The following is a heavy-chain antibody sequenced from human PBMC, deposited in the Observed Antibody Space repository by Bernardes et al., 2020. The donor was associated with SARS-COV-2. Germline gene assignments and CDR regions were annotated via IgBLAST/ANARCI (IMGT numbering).Heavy chain of an antibody. V-gene: IGHV2-5*02. CDR1: GFSLSTSGVG. Sequence: TLVKPTQTLTLTCTFSGFSLSTSGVGVGWIRQPPGKALEWLALIYWDDDKRYSPSLKSRLTITKDTSKNQVVLTMTNMDPVDTATYYCARTIAARLTWGYYFDYWGQGTLVTVSS. J-gene: IGHJ4*02. CDR3: ARTIAARLTWGYYFDY. CDR2: IYWDDDK. D-gene: IGHD6-6*01.